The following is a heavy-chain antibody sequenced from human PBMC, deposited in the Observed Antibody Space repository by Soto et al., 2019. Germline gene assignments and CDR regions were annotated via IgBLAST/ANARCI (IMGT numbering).Heavy chain of an antibody. Sequence: GGSLRLSCAASGFTVSSNYMSWVRQAPGKGLEWVSVIYSGGSTYYADSVKGRFTISRHNSKNTLYLQMNSLRAEDTAVYYCARLISHTGIAAAAAISLGFDPWGQGTLVTVSS. CDR3: ARLISHTGIAAAAAISLGFDP. V-gene: IGHV3-53*04. J-gene: IGHJ5*02. D-gene: IGHD6-13*01. CDR2: IYSGGST. CDR1: GFTVSSNY.